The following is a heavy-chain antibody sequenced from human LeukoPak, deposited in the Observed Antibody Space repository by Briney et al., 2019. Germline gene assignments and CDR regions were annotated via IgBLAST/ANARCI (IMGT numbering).Heavy chain of an antibody. CDR2: ISWNSGSI. Sequence: GGSLRLSCAASGFTFDDYAMHWVRQAPGKGPEWVSGISWNSGSIGYADSVKGRFTISRDNAKNSLYLQMNSLRAEDTAVYYCAKDGYSYYFDYWGQGTLVTVSS. CDR1: GFTFDDYA. CDR3: AKDGYSYYFDY. V-gene: IGHV3-9*01. D-gene: IGHD5-18*01. J-gene: IGHJ4*02.